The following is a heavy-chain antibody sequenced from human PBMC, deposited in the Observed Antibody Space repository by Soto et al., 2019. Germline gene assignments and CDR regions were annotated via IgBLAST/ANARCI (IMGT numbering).Heavy chain of an antibody. V-gene: IGHV6-1*01. Sequence: PSRGLELLGRTYFNSKWYNDYEDSVKSRISVNPDTSKNQFSLQLKSVTPEDTAVYYCARQVWGSGFDCWGQGTLVTVSS. CDR3: ARQVWGSGFDC. CDR2: TYFNSKWYN. J-gene: IGHJ4*02. D-gene: IGHD7-27*01.